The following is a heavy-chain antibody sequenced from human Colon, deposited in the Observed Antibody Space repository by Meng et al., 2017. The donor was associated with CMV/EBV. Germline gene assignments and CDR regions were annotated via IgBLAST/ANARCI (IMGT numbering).Heavy chain of an antibody. CDR2: IYDSGST. CDR3: AREGRRGTSLPPYFHYYGVDV. CDR1: GDSMSSYY. Sequence: SETLSLTCNVSGDSMSSYYWAWIRQPPGKGLEWIGFIYDSGSTNYNPSLKSRVTISLDSSKNQFSLKLNSVTAADTAVYYCAREGRRGTSLPPYFHYYGVDVWGQGTTVTVSS. J-gene: IGHJ6*02. V-gene: IGHV4-59*01. D-gene: IGHD2-15*01.